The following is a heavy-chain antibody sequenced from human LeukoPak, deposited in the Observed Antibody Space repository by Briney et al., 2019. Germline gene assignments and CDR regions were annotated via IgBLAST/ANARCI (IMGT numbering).Heavy chain of an antibody. CDR1: GFAFSSYA. CDR3: VKDQAYYGDYIGPFDY. CDR2: ITSNGGST. V-gene: IGHV3-64D*09. J-gene: IGHJ4*02. Sequence: GGSLRLSCSASGFAFSSYAMHWVRQAPGKGLEYVSAITSNGGSTYYADSVRGRFTISRDNSKNTLYLQMSSLRAEDTAVYYCVKDQAYYGDYIGPFDYWGQGTLVIVSS. D-gene: IGHD4-17*01.